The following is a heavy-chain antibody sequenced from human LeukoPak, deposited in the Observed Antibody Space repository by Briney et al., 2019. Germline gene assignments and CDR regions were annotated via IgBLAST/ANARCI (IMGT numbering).Heavy chain of an antibody. V-gene: IGHV4-4*07. Sequence: PSETLSLTCTVSGGSISSYYWSWIRQPAGKGLEWIGRIYTSGSTNYNPSLKSRVTMSVDPSKNQFSLKLSSVTAADTAVYYCARCSGLEWSWPFDYWGQGTLVTVSS. D-gene: IGHD6-25*01. J-gene: IGHJ4*02. CDR3: ARCSGLEWSWPFDY. CDR1: GGSISSYY. CDR2: IYTSGST.